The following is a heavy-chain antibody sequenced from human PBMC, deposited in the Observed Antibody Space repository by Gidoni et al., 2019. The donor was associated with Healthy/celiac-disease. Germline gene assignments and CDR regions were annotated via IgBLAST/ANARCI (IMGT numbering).Heavy chain of an antibody. CDR3: ARATDPQPPYSGINYFDY. J-gene: IGHJ4*02. D-gene: IGHD1-26*01. CDR1: GGSISSSSYY. CDR2: IYYSGST. V-gene: IGHV4-39*01. Sequence: QLQLQESGPGLVKPSETLSLTCTVPGGSISSSSYYWGWIRQPPGKGLEWIGSIYYSGSTYYNPSLKSRVTISVDTSKNQFSLKLSSVTAADTAVYYCARATDPQPPYSGINYFDYWGQGTLVTVSS.